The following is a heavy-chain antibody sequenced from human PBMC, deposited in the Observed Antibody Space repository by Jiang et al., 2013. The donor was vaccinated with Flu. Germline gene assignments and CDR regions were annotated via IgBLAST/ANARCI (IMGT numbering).Heavy chain of an antibody. V-gene: IGHV1-3*01. CDR3: ARPNYYYNSGSYLMSWGMDV. CDR2: STLAMVT. D-gene: IGHD3-10*01. CDR1: GYTFTSYV. J-gene: IGHJ6*02. Sequence: SGYTFTSYVLYWVRQAPDKGLSGWDGSTLAMVTQNNSQKFQGRVTITRDTSASTAYMELSGLRSEDTAVYYCARPNYYYNSGSYLMSWGMDVWGQGTTVTVSS.